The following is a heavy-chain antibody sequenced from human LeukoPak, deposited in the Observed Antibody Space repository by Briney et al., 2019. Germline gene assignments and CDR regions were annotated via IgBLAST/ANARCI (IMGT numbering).Heavy chain of an antibody. V-gene: IGHV4-30-4*01. CDR1: GGSISSGDYY. Sequence: SQTLSLTCTVSGGSISSGDYYWSWLRQPPGKGLEWIGYIYYSGSTYYNPSLKSRVTISVDTSKNQFSLKLRSVTAADTDVYYCARDYYGYPWFDPWGQGTLVTVSS. D-gene: IGHD3-10*01. CDR3: ARDYYGYPWFDP. CDR2: IYYSGST. J-gene: IGHJ5*02.